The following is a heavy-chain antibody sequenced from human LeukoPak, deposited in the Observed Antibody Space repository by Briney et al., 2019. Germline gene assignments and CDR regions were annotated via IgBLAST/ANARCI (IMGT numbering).Heavy chain of an antibody. CDR3: ARGEDGYNPFDY. D-gene: IGHD5-24*01. Sequence: SETLSLTCAVYGGSFSGYYWNWIRQPPGEGLEWIGEINHSGSTNYNPSLKSRVTISVDTSKNQFSLKLSSVTAADTAVYYCARGEDGYNPFDYWGQGTLVTVSS. CDR2: INHSGST. CDR1: GGSFSGYY. V-gene: IGHV4-34*01. J-gene: IGHJ4*02.